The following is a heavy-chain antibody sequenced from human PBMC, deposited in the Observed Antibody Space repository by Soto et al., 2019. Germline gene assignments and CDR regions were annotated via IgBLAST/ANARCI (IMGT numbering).Heavy chain of an antibody. D-gene: IGHD3-10*01. CDR1: GFAFSSFA. V-gene: IGHV3-23*01. CDR3: AQDKGVRGATYLRY. Sequence: EVQLLESGGGLVQPGGSLRLSCAASGFAFSSFALNWVRQAPGKGLDWVSVISDSGATTYYSDSVKGRFTISRDNSKNMLYLEMNSLRANDTAIYYCAQDKGVRGATYLRYWGAETLVTVSS. CDR2: ISDSGATT. J-gene: IGHJ4*02.